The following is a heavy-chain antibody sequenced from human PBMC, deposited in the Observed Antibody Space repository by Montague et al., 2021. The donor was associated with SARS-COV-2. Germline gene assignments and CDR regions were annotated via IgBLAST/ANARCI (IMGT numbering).Heavy chain of an antibody. J-gene: IGHJ4*02. CDR2: IYWDDDK. D-gene: IGHD4-17*01. V-gene: IGHV2-5*02. CDR1: GFSLSSSGVG. CDR3: VHSYADYLFDY. Sequence: PALVKPTQALTLTCTVSGFSLSSSGVGVGWIRQPPGKALEWLAVIYWDDDKRYSPSLKSRLTITKDTSKNQVVLTMTNMDPVDAATYYCVHSYADYLFDYWGQGTLVSVSS.